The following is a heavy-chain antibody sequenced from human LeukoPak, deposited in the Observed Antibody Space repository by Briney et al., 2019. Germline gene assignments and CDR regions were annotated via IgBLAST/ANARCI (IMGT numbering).Heavy chain of an antibody. J-gene: IGHJ6*02. CDR2: VNHDGREK. Sequence: GGSLRLSCVASGFTFSSHWMSWVRHVPGKGLEWVGNVNHDGREKYYVDSVKGGFTISRDNGKNSLYLQTNNLRAEDTAVYHCARVVLIGVVMPLYAMDVWGQGTTVTVS. D-gene: IGHD3-3*01. V-gene: IGHV3-7*03. CDR3: ARVVLIGVVMPLYAMDV. CDR1: GFTFSSHW.